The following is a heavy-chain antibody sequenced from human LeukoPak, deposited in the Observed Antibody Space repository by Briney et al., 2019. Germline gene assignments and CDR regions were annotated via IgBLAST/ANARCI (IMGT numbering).Heavy chain of an antibody. CDR1: GFTVSSNY. CDR2: IYTGGST. D-gene: IGHD3-22*01. V-gene: IGHV3-66*01. J-gene: IGHJ4*02. CDR3: ARGLGSGYYND. Sequence: GGSLRLSCAASGFTVSSNYMTWVRQAPGKGLEWVSTIYTGGSTYYADSVKDRFTISRDNSKNTLYLQMNSLRAEDTAVYYCARGLGSGYYNDWGQGTLVTVSS.